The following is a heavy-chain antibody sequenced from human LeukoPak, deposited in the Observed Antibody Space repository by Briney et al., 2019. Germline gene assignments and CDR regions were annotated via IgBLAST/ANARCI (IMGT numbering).Heavy chain of an antibody. CDR1: GFTFSSYE. V-gene: IGHV3-21*01. CDR3: ARDSGATTDFDY. Sequence: GGSLRLSCAASGFTFSSYEMNWVRQAPGKGLEWVSSISSSSDYIYYADSVKGRFTISRDNAKNSLYLQMNSLRAEDTAVYYCARDSGATTDFDYWGQGTLVTVSS. CDR2: ISSSSDYI. D-gene: IGHD1-26*01. J-gene: IGHJ4*02.